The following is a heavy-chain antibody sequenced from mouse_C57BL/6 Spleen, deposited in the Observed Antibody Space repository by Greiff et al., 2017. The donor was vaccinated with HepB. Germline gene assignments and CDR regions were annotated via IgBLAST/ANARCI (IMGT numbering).Heavy chain of an antibody. CDR3: ARDTFYYFDY. J-gene: IGHJ2*01. V-gene: IGHV5-16*01. CDR2: INYDGSST. Sequence: EVQVVESEGGLVQPGSSMKLSCTASGFTFSDYYMAWVRQVPEKGLEWVANINYDGSSTYYLDSLKSRFIISRDNAKNILYLQMSSLKSEDTSTYYCARDTFYYFDYWGQGTTLTVSS. CDR1: GFTFSDYY. D-gene: IGHD5-1*01.